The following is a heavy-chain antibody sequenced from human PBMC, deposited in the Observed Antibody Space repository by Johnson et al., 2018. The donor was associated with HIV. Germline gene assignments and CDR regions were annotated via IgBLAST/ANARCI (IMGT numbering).Heavy chain of an antibody. J-gene: IGHJ3*02. CDR2: IYSDGSI. V-gene: IGHV3-66*01. D-gene: IGHD3-22*01. CDR1: GFTVSRYY. Sequence: VQLVESGGGLVQPGGSLRLSCAASGFTVSRYYMSWVRQAPGKGLEWVSVIYSDGSIYYADSVKGRCTISRDNSKNTLYLQMNSLRAGDTAVYYCARSDYDSSGYYAFDIWGQGTMVTVSS. CDR3: ARSDYDSSGYYAFDI.